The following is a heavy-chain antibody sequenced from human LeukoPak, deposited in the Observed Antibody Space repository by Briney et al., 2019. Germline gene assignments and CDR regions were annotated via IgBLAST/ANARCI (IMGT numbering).Heavy chain of an antibody. CDR1: GFTFSSYA. D-gene: IGHD2-2*01. CDR2: ISGSGGST. CDR3: AKDHCSSTSCPNRYYAFDI. Sequence: GGSLRLSCAASGFTFSSYAMSWVRQAPGKGLEWVSAISGSGGSTYYADSVKGRFTISRDNSKNTLYLQMNSLRAEDTAVYYCAKDHCSSTSCPNRYYAFDIWGQGTMVTVSS. V-gene: IGHV3-23*01. J-gene: IGHJ3*02.